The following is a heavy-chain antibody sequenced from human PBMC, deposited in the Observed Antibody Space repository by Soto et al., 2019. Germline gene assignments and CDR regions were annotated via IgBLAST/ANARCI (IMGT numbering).Heavy chain of an antibody. Sequence: SETLSLTCTVSGGSISSYYWSWIRQPPGKGLEWIGYIYYSGSTNYNPSLKSRVTISVDTSKNQFSLKLSSVTAADTATYYCAHSTSGRYDILTGYSVHPPHQNRYYFDYWGQGTLVTVSS. J-gene: IGHJ4*02. CDR1: GGSISSYY. V-gene: IGHV4-59*01. D-gene: IGHD3-9*01. CDR3: AHSTSGRYDILTGYSVHPPHQNRYYFDY. CDR2: IYYSGST.